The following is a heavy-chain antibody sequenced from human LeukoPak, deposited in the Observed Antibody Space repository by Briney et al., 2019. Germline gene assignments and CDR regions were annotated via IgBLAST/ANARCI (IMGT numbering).Heavy chain of an antibody. D-gene: IGHD6-13*01. J-gene: IGHJ5*02. V-gene: IGHV4-4*07. CDR3: ARGSTSSSQWDNWFDP. Sequence: PSETLSLTCTVSGGSVSGYFWSWIRQPAGKGLEWLGRIHTRELTNYNPSLKRRLTMAVDTSKGQFSLKLSSVTAADTAVYYCARGSTSSSQWDNWFDPWGQGTLVSVSS. CDR2: IHTRELT. CDR1: GGSVSGYF.